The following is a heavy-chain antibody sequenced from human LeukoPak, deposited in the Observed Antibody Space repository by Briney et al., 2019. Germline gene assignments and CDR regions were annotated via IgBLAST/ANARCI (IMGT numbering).Heavy chain of an antibody. Sequence: SVKVSCKASGGTFSSYAISWVRQAPGQGLEWMGGIIPIFGTANYAQTFQGRVTITTDESTSTAYMELSSLRSEDTAVYYCARGDYDFWSGSAFDPWGQGTLVTVSS. J-gene: IGHJ5*02. D-gene: IGHD3-3*01. CDR1: GGTFSSYA. V-gene: IGHV1-69*05. CDR2: IIPIFGTA. CDR3: ARGDYDFWSGSAFDP.